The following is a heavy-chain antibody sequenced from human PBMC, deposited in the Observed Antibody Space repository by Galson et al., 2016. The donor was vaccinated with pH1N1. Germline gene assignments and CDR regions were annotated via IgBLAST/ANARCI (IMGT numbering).Heavy chain of an antibody. CDR3: IRDLVRLRDV. J-gene: IGHJ1*01. D-gene: IGHD2-8*02. CDR1: GYIFTRDY. CDR2: IDPSNGGT. V-gene: IGHV1-46*03. Sequence: SVKVSCKASGYIFTRDYFHWVRQAPGQGLEWMGVIDPSNGGTTFAQKFQGLVTMTRDTSTSTVYMEVSGLKSDDTAVYYCIRDLVRLRDVWGQGTLLTVSS.